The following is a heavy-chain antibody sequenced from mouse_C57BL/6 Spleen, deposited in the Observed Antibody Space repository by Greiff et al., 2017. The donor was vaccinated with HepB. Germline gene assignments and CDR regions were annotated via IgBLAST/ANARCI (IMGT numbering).Heavy chain of an antibody. CDR3: ARHGSRYDY. CDR2: IYPGSGST. V-gene: IGHV1-55*01. J-gene: IGHJ2*01. CDR1: GYTFTSYW. D-gene: IGHD1-1*01. Sequence: QVQLQQPGAELVKPGASVKMSCKASGYTFTSYWITWVKQRPGQGLEWIGDIYPGSGSTNYNEKFKSKATLTVYTSSSTAYMQLSSLTSEDSAVYYCARHGSRYDYWGQGTTLTVSS.